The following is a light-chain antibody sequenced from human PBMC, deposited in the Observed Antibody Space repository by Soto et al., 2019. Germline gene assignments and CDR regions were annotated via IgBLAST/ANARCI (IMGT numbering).Light chain of an antibody. CDR2: GAS. Sequence: EIVMTQSPATLSVSPGERATLSCRPSQSVSSNLAWFQQKPGQAPRLLIYGASTRATGVPARFSGIGSGTEFTLTISSLQSEDFAVYYCQQYDSCPRTFGQGTKVEIK. CDR1: QSVSSN. J-gene: IGKJ1*01. V-gene: IGKV3-15*01. CDR3: QQYDSCPRT.